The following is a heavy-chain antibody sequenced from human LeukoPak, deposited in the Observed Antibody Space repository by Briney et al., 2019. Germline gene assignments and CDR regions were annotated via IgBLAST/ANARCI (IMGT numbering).Heavy chain of an antibody. D-gene: IGHD1-26*01. CDR1: GFTFSSYG. CDR3: AKHSGSYFIYYVDS. V-gene: IGHV3-23*01. Sequence: GGSLRLSCAASGFTFSSYGMSWVRQAPGKGLEWVSTISGSGYNTYYADSVKGRFSISRDNSANTLYWHMNSLRAEDTALYYCAKHSGSYFIYYVDSWGQGTLVTVSS. CDR2: ISGSGYNT. J-gene: IGHJ4*02.